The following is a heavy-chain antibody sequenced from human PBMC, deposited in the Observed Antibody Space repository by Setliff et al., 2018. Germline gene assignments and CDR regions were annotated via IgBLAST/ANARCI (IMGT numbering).Heavy chain of an antibody. D-gene: IGHD3-3*01. J-gene: IGHJ6*03. CDR2: INPNSGGT. Sequence: ASVKVSCKASGYTFTGYYMHWVRQAPGQGLEWMGWINPNSGGTNYAQKFQGRVTMTRDTSISAAYMELSRLRSDDTAVYYCARASYGFWSGYWGDYYYMDVWGKGTTVTVSS. CDR1: GYTFTGYY. V-gene: IGHV1-2*02. CDR3: ARASYGFWSGYWGDYYYMDV.